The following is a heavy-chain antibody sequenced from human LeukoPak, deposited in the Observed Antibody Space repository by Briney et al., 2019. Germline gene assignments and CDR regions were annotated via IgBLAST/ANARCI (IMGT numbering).Heavy chain of an antibody. CDR2: ISYDGSNK. J-gene: IGHJ4*02. CDR1: GFTFSSFA. CDR3: AKDLGGPGSSPFGY. V-gene: IGHV3-30*18. D-gene: IGHD3-10*01. Sequence: GRSLRLSCAASGFTFSSFAIHWVCQAPGKGLEWVAVISYDGSNKYYADSVKGRFTISRDNSKNTLFLQMNSLRVEDTALYYCAKDLGGPGSSPFGYWGQGTPVTVS.